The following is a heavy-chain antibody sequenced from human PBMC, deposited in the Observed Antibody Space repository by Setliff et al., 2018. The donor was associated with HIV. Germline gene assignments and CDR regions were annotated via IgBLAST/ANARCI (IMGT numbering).Heavy chain of an antibody. V-gene: IGHV4-34*01. CDR3: ALLEVPFIGGRIPSF. CDR1: NGSFNGYY. D-gene: IGHD3-16*01. J-gene: IGHJ4*02. Sequence: LSLTCAVYNGSFNGYYWSWIRQPPGKGLEWIGEINHSGGTTYNPSLNGRVGISADTSKNQFSLKLITLTVADTAVYYCALLEVPFIGGRIPSFWGQGTLVTVS. CDR2: INHSGGT.